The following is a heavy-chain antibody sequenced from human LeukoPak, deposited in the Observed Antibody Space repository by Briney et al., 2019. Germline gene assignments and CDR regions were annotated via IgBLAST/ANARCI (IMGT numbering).Heavy chain of an antibody. Sequence: GEPLKSSCKGSGYSFTSYWIGWVRQRPGKGLEWMGMIYPGDADTRYSPAFQGQVTISADKSNSTAYLEWRSIKASDTPMYYCARGPGASYGYFDYRGQGPLVTVSS. CDR3: ARGPGASYGYFDY. J-gene: IGHJ4*02. V-gene: IGHV5-51*01. CDR1: GYSFTSYW. CDR2: IYPGDADT. D-gene: IGHD5-18*01.